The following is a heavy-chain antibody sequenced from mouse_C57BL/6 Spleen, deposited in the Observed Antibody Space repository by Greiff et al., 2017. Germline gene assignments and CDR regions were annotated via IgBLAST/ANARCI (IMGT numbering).Heavy chain of an antibody. CDR1: GFTFSSYA. Sequence: DVMLVESGGGLVKPGGSLKLSCAASGFTFSSYAMSWVRQTPEKRLEWVATISDGGSYTYYPDNVKGRFTISRDNAKNNLYLQMSHLKSEDTAMYYCAKPFYDSYAMDYWGQGTSVTVSS. J-gene: IGHJ4*01. V-gene: IGHV5-4*03. CDR3: AKPFYDSYAMDY. D-gene: IGHD2-10*01. CDR2: ISDGGSYT.